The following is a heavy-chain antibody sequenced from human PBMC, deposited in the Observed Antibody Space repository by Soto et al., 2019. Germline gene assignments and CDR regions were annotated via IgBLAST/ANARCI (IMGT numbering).Heavy chain of an antibody. V-gene: IGHV3-21*01. Sequence: GGSLRLSCTASGFNFNYYSMNWIRQAPGKGLEWVSSISSSSGYIYYADSVKGRFTISRDNAQNSLFLQMSSLRAEDTAVYYCARDGYSYGGTWFDPWGQGTLVTVSS. J-gene: IGHJ5*02. CDR3: ARDGYSYGGTWFDP. CDR1: GFNFNYYS. CDR2: ISSSSGYI. D-gene: IGHD5-18*01.